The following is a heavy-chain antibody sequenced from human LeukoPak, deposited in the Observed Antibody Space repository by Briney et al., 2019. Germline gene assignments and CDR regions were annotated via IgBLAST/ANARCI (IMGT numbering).Heavy chain of an antibody. J-gene: IGHJ4*02. CDR3: ARVATYRGSVDY. CDR2: VCSDGST. CDR1: GFAVSDNY. Sequence: GVSLRLSCAASGFAVSDNYMSWVRQAPGRALEWVSLVCSDGSTYSADYVKVRFTISRDNAKNSLYLQMNSLRAEDTAVYYCARVATYRGSVDYWGQGTLVTVSS. D-gene: IGHD5-12*01. V-gene: IGHV3-53*01.